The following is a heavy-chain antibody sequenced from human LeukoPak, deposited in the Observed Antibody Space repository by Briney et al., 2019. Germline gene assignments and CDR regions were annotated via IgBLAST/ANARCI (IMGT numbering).Heavy chain of an antibody. CDR2: ISGSGGST. V-gene: IGHV3-23*01. J-gene: IGHJ5*02. CDR1: GFTFSSYA. Sequence: GWSLRLSCAASGFTFSSYAMSWLRQAPGKGLEGVAAISGSGGSTYYADSVKGRFPISRDNSKNTLYLQMNTLRAEDTAVYYCANGPATVNNWFDPWGQGTLVTVSS. D-gene: IGHD2-2*01. CDR3: ANGPATVNNWFDP.